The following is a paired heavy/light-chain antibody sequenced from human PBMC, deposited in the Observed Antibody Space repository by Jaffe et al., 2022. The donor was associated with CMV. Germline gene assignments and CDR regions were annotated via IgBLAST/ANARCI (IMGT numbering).Light chain of an antibody. J-gene: IGLJ3*02. CDR2: EVS. CDR3: CSYSTSSPWV. V-gene: IGLV2-23*02. CDR1: SSDVGSYNL. Sequence: QSALTQPASVSGSPGQSITISCTGTSSDVGSYNLVSWYQQHPGKGPKLMTYEVSKRPSGVSDRFSGSKSGNTASLTISGLQAEDEADYYCCSYSTSSPWVFGGGTKLTVL.
Heavy chain of an antibody. CDR2: ISYESRYT. J-gene: IGHJ4*02. CDR3: ARGSRGDSAGSGYYFDY. D-gene: IGHD5-18*01. Sequence: QVELVESGGGLVKPGGSLRLSCAASGFMLSDHYMTWIRQAPGKGLEWISYISYESRYTNYADSVRGRFSISRDNAKNSLYLQMNSLRAEDTAVYYCARGSRGDSAGSGYYFDYWGQGTLVTVSS. CDR1: GFMLSDHY. V-gene: IGHV3-11*06.